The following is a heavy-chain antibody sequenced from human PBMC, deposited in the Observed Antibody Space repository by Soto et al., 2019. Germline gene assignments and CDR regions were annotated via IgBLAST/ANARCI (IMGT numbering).Heavy chain of an antibody. CDR2: INSDGSST. Sequence: GGSLRLSCAASGFTFSSFWMHWVRQAPGKGLVWVSRINSDGSSTSYADSVKGRFTISRDNAKNTLYLQMNSLRAEDTAVYYCAREVRWNSGFPDVWGQGTTVTVSS. D-gene: IGHD1-7*01. V-gene: IGHV3-74*01. CDR3: AREVRWNSGFPDV. J-gene: IGHJ6*02. CDR1: GFTFSSFW.